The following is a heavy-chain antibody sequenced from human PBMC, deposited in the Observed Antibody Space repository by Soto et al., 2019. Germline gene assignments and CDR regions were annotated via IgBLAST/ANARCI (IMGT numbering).Heavy chain of an antibody. V-gene: IGHV1-69*13. CDR1: GGTFSSYA. CDR2: IIPIFGTA. D-gene: IGHD6-19*01. Sequence: SVKVSCKASGGTFSSYAISWVRQAPGQGLEWMGGIIPIFGTANYAQKFQGRVTITADESTSTAYMELSSLRSEDTAVYYCARVPIAVAGQGWFDPWGQGTLVTVSS. J-gene: IGHJ5*02. CDR3: ARVPIAVAGQGWFDP.